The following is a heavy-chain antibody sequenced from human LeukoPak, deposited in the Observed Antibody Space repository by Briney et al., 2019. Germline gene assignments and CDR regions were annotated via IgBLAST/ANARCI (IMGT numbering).Heavy chain of an antibody. CDR3: AKDWYYYDSSGYYGPLDY. CDR2: ISGSGGST. D-gene: IGHD3-22*01. V-gene: IGHV3-23*01. J-gene: IGHJ4*02. Sequence: GGSLRLSCAASGFTVSGSYMSWVRQAPGKGLEWVSAISGSGGSTYYADSVKGRFTISRDNSKNTLYLQMNSLRAEDTAVYYCAKDWYYYDSSGYYGPLDYWGQGTLVTVSS. CDR1: GFTVSGSY.